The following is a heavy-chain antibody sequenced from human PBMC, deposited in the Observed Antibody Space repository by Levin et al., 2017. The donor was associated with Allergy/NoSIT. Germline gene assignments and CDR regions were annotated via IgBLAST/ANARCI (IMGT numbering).Heavy chain of an antibody. D-gene: IGHD1-26*01. Sequence: GESLKISCAASGFTFSGSAMHWVRQASGKGLEWVGRIRSKANSYATAYAASVKGRFTISRDDSKNTAYLQMNSLKTEDTAVYYCTRHGISQGYFDYWGQGTLVTVSS. J-gene: IGHJ4*02. V-gene: IGHV3-73*01. CDR2: IRSKANSYAT. CDR3: TRHGISQGYFDY. CDR1: GFTFSGSA.